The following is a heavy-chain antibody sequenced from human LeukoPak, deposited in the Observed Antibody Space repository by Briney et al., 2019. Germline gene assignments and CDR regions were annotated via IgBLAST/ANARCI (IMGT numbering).Heavy chain of an antibody. J-gene: IGHJ4*02. D-gene: IGHD5-18*01. CDR1: GYTFTAYD. CDR2: ISPNSGDT. Sequence: ASVKVSCKASGYTFTAYDIHWMRQSPRQGLEWLGWISPNSGDTNYAQNFQGRVTMTSDSSISTVFMELSRLSSDDPAVYFCARVGYKYADFWGQGSQVTVSS. CDR3: ARVGYKYADF. V-gene: IGHV1-2*02.